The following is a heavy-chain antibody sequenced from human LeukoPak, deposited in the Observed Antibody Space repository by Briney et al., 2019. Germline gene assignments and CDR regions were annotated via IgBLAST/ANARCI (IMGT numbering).Heavy chain of an antibody. V-gene: IGHV1-18*01. CDR1: GYTFTDYG. CDR2: ITAYNGNT. J-gene: IGHJ4*02. Sequence: ASVKVSCKASGYTFTDYGISWVRQAPGQGLEWMGWITAYNGNTHYAQRLQGRVTMTTDTSTSTAYMELRSLRSDDTAVYYCARDLPVLRYGGTLDYWGQGTLVTVSS. D-gene: IGHD3-9*01. CDR3: ARDLPVLRYGGTLDY.